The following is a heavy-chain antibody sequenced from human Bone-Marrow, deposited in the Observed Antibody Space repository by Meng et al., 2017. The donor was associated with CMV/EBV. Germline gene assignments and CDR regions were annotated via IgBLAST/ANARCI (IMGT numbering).Heavy chain of an antibody. D-gene: IGHD1/OR15-1a*01. J-gene: IGHJ4*02. CDR1: RKTIVNDY. CDR2: IRQSGDKT. CDR3: AKESPGTTYFDY. V-gene: IGHV1-46*01. Sequence: SCKAARKTIVNDYVHWVRQAPGQGVGWMGVIRQSGDKTTYAQTFQGRVAITRDTSTGTVYMELRSLRSEDAAVYYCAKESPGTTYFDYWGQGTLVTVSS.